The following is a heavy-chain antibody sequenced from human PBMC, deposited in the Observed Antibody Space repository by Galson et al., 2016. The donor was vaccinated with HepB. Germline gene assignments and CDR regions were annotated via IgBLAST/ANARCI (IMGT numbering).Heavy chain of an antibody. V-gene: IGHV1-18*01. CDR3: ARGASWLDP. CDR2: VSPYAGNT. Sequence: SVKVSCKASGYSFATYGITWVRQAPGQGLEWMGWVSPYAGNTRYAEKFQGRVTMTTDTSTTTAYMELTNLKSDDTALYYCARGASWLDPWGQGTLVTASP. J-gene: IGHJ5*02. CDR1: GYSFATYG.